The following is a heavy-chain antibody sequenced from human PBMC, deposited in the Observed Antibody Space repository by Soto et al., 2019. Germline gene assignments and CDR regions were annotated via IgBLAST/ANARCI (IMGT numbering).Heavy chain of an antibody. CDR2: ISNDVRNI. CDR1: GLTFSPYG. V-gene: IGHV3-30*18. J-gene: IGHJ4*02. CDR3: VKDTLGGMTPVFMPGPD. D-gene: IGHD1-20*01. Sequence: VQLVESGGGVVQPGRSLRLSCAASGLTFSPYGFHWVRQAPGKGLEWVAVISNDVRNIHYADSVKGRFTISRDTSKNTLYLQMNGLKPNDTAVYYCVKDTLGGMTPVFMPGPDWGQGTLVTVSS.